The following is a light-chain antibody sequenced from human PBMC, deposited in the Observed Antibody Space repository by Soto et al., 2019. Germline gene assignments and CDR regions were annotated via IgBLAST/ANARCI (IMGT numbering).Light chain of an antibody. CDR2: DAS. J-gene: IGKJ1*01. Sequence: EIQMTQSPSSLSASVGDRSTITCMTSQNINAWLAWYQQRPLQAPKLLIYDASTVQSGVPSRFSGSGSGTEFTLTISSLQPDDSATYYCQHSSLYSPWTVGQGTQVEIK. CDR3: QHSSLYSPWT. V-gene: IGKV1-5*01. CDR1: QNINAW.